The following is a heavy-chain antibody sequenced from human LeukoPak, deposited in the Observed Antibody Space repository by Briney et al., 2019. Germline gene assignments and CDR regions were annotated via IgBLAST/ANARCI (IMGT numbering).Heavy chain of an antibody. CDR2: IYSGGST. CDR3: AREIAVAGAWFDP. Sequence: PGGSLRLSCAASGFTVSNNYMSWVRQAPGKGLEWVSVIYSGGSTYYADSVKGRFTISRDNSKNTLYLQMNSLRAEDTAVYYCAREIAVAGAWFDPWGQGTLVTVSS. D-gene: IGHD6-19*01. CDR1: GFTVSNNY. J-gene: IGHJ5*02. V-gene: IGHV3-53*01.